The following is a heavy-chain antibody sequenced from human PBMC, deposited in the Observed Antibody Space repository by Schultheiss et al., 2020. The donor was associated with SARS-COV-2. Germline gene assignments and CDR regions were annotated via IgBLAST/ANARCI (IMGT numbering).Heavy chain of an antibody. J-gene: IGHJ4*02. CDR1: GGSMNTYY. CDR2: IYNTANSNYNT. D-gene: IGHD7-27*01. V-gene: IGHV4-59*01. Sequence: SETLSLTCTVSGGSMNTYYWSWIRQPPGKGLEWIGYIYNTANSNYNTNYNPSLKNRVTMSVDTSKNEFSLKLTSLTAADTAVYYCARVSLGTFWGQGTLVTVSS. CDR3: ARVSLGTF.